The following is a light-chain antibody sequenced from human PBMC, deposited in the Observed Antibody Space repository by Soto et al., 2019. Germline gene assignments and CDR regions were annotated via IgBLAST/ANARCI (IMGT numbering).Light chain of an antibody. Sequence: QSALTQPASVSGSPGQSITISCTGTSSDVGSHNLVSWYQQYPGKAPKLMIYEGTKRPSGISNRFSGSKSGNTASLTISWLQAEDESDYYCCSYASSTTLGVVFGGGTKLTVL. J-gene: IGLJ2*01. CDR1: SSDVGSHNL. V-gene: IGLV2-23*01. CDR2: EGT. CDR3: CSYASSTTLGVV.